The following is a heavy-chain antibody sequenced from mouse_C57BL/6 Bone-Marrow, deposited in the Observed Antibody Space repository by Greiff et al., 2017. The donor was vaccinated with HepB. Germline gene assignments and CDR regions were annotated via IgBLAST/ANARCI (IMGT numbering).Heavy chain of an antibody. Sequence: QVQLQQSGPELVKPGASVKISCKASGYAFSSSWMNWVKQRPGKGLEWIGRIYPGDGDTNYNGKFKGKATLTADKSSSTAYMQLSSLTSEDSAVYFCARSIFYWYFDVWGTGTTVTVSS. J-gene: IGHJ1*03. CDR1: GYAFSSSW. V-gene: IGHV1-82*01. CDR2: IYPGDGDT. CDR3: ARSIFYWYFDV.